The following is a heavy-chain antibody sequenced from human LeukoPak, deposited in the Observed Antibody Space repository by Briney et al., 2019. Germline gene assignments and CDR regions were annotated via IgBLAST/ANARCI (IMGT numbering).Heavy chain of an antibody. CDR2: ISGSGGST. CDR3: AKDRMAAAGTGNWFDP. Sequence: PGGSLRLSCAASGFTFSSYAMSWVRQAPGKGLEWVSAISGSGGSTYYADSVKGRFTISRDNSKNTLYLQMNSLRAEDTAVYYCAKDRMAAAGTGNWFDPWGQGTLVTVSS. D-gene: IGHD6-13*01. V-gene: IGHV3-23*01. J-gene: IGHJ5*02. CDR1: GFTFSSYA.